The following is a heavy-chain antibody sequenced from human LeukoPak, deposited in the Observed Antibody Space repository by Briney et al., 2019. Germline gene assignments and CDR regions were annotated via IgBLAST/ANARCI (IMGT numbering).Heavy chain of an antibody. CDR3: ARDVHYYFDY. D-gene: IGHD3-10*02. V-gene: IGHV3-48*03. CDR2: ISSSGRTI. Sequence: GGSLRLSCAASGFTFSSYEMNWVRQAPGKGLEWVSYISSSGRTIYYADSVKGRFTISRDNAKNSLYLQMNSLRAEDTAVYYCARDVHYYFDYWGQGTLVTVSS. CDR1: GFTFSSYE. J-gene: IGHJ4*02.